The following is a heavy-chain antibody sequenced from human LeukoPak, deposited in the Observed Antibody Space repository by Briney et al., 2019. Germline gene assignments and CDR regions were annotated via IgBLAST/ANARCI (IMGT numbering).Heavy chain of an antibody. CDR1: GGSFSGYY. V-gene: IGHV4-34*01. D-gene: IGHD3-16*01. CDR3: ARVRPPRGGYVGCYYYYGMDV. CDR2: INHSGST. Sequence: SETLSLTCAVYGGSFSGYYWSWIRQPPGKGLEWIGEINHSGSTNYNPSLKSRVTISVDTSKNQLSLKLSSVTAADTAVYYCARVRPPRGGYVGCYYYYGMDVWGQGATVTVSS. J-gene: IGHJ6*02.